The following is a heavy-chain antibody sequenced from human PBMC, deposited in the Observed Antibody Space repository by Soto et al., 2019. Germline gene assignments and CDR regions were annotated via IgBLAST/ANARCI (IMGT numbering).Heavy chain of an antibody. V-gene: IGHV3-66*01. CDR2: IYSGGST. Sequence: GGSLRLSCAASGFTVSTKYMSWVRQAPGKGLEWVSVIYSGGSTFYADSVRGRFTISRDNSKNTLYLQMGSLRPEDMAVYYCARGLFTWSDSTTCYAYWGQGTPVTVSS. J-gene: IGHJ4*02. CDR3: ARGLFTWSDSTTCYAY. CDR1: GFTVSTKY. D-gene: IGHD2-2*01.